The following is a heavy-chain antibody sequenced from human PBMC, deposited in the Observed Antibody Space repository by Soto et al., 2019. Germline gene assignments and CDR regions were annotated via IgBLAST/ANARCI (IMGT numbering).Heavy chain of an antibody. CDR3: ATVGAILGQDYFDY. Sequence: ASVKVSCKVSGYTLTELSMHWVRQAPGKGLEWMGGFDPEAGETIYAQKFQGRVTMTEDTSTDTAYMKLSTLRSEDTAVYHCATVGAILGQDYFDYWGQGTLVTVSS. J-gene: IGHJ4*02. CDR1: GYTLTELS. D-gene: IGHD1-26*01. CDR2: FDPEAGET. V-gene: IGHV1-24*01.